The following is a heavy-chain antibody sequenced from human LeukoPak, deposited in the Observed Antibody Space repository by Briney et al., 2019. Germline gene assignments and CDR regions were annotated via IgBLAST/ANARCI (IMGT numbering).Heavy chain of an antibody. V-gene: IGHV3-7*01. CDR2: IKQDGSEK. CDR3: ARVPLDFWSGYSSFYYYYYYMDV. CDR1: GFTFSSYW. D-gene: IGHD3-3*01. J-gene: IGHJ6*03. Sequence: GGTLRLSCAASGFTFSSYWMSWIRQAPGKGLEGVANIKQDGSEKYYVDSVKGGFTISRDNAKNSLYLQMNSLRAEDTAVYYCARVPLDFWSGYSSFYYYYYYMDVWGKGTTVTVSS.